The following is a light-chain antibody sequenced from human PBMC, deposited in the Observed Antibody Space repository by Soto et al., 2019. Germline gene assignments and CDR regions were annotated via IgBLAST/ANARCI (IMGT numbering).Light chain of an antibody. J-gene: IGKJ1*01. CDR2: AAS. Sequence: IRVSQSPATLSVYPGERAILSCRSSQSISINLAWYQQKPGQAPRLLIYAASNRATGVPARFSGSWSGTEFTLTFCSLQSEDFAVYYCQQYNNWPQTFGQGTKV. CDR3: QQYNNWPQT. CDR1: QSISIN. V-gene: IGKV3-15*01.